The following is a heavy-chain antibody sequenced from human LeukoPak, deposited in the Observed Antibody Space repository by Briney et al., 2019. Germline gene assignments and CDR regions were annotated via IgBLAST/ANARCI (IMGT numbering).Heavy chain of an antibody. J-gene: IGHJ4*02. CDR2: ISSNGGST. V-gene: IGHV3-64*01. Sequence: GGSLRLSCAASGFTFSSYAMHWVRQAPGKGLEYVSAISSNGGSTYYANSVKGRFTISRDNSKNTLYLQMNSLRAEDTAVYYCAKSLYGGNSGSIDYWGQGTLVTVSS. CDR3: AKSLYGGNSGSIDY. CDR1: GFTFSSYA. D-gene: IGHD4-23*01.